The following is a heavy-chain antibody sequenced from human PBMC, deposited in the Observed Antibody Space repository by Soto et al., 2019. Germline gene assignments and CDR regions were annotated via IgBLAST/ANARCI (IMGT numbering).Heavy chain of an antibody. CDR3: VRVGWGYSYGNGMDG. Sequence: GGSLRLSCLASGFGFSGYSMHWVRQAPGKGLDWVAVIKHDGSEIYYADSVKGRFTISKDDSKNTLHLQMNALRVDDTALYYCVRVGWGYSYGNGMDGWGQGTTVTVSS. V-gene: IGHV3-30-3*01. CDR1: GFGFSGYS. CDR2: IKHDGSEI. J-gene: IGHJ6*02. D-gene: IGHD5-18*01.